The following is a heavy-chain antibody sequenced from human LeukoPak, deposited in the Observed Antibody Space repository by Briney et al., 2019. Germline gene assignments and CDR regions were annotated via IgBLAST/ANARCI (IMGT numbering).Heavy chain of an antibody. CDR3: TTGGSSWSYYYYGMDV. Sequence: AGGSLRLPCAASGFTFSNARMSWVRQAPGKGLEWVGRIKSKTDGGTTDYAAPVKGRFTISRDDSKNTLYLQMNSLRTEDTAVYYCTTGGSSWSYYYYGMDVWGQGTTVTVSS. CDR2: IKSKTDGGTT. J-gene: IGHJ6*02. D-gene: IGHD6-13*01. CDR1: GFTFSNAR. V-gene: IGHV3-15*01.